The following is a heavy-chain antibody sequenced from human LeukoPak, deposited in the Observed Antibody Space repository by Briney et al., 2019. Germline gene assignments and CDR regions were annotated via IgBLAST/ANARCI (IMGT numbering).Heavy chain of an antibody. D-gene: IGHD2-2*02. CDR3: ASASILYQLDY. V-gene: IGHV3-21*01. Sequence: GGSLRLSCAASGFTFSSYSMNWVRQAPGRGLEWVSSISSSSSYIYYADSVKGRFTISRDNAKNSLYLQMNSLRAEDTAVYYCASASILYQLDYWGQGTLVTVSS. CDR1: GFTFSSYS. J-gene: IGHJ4*02. CDR2: ISSSSSYI.